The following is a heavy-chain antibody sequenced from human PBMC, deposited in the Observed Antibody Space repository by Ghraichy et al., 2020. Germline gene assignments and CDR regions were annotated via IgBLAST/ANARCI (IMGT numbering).Heavy chain of an antibody. D-gene: IGHD4-17*01. CDR1: GIDFTSSA. V-gene: IGHV3-30*02. J-gene: IGHJ4*02. Sequence: GGSLILSCAASGIDFTSSAMDWVRQVPGKGLEWVAFISNLDGNTKNSVESVKGRFTISRDNSKNTVFLQMDSLRVEDTAVYYCARGADYAFDLWGQGTLVTVSS. CDR2: ISNLDGNTK. CDR3: ARGADYAFDL.